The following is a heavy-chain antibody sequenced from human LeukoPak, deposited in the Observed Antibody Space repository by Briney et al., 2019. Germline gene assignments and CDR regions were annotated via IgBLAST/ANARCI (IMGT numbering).Heavy chain of an antibody. CDR2: IGGSGGST. CDR1: GFTFSSYA. Sequence: PGGSLRLSCAASGFTFSSYAMSWVRQAPGKGLEWVSAIGGSGGSTYYADSVKGRFAISRDNSKNTLYLQMNSLRAEDTAVYYCAKDSYDSSGYTLDYWGQGTLVTVSS. V-gene: IGHV3-23*01. J-gene: IGHJ4*02. D-gene: IGHD3-22*01. CDR3: AKDSYDSSGYTLDY.